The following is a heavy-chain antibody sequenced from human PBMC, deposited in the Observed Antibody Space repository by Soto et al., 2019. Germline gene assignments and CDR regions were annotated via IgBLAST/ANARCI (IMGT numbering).Heavy chain of an antibody. CDR1: GGTFSAYA. CDR2: IIPIFTAP. CDR3: ASGMKMLTGQPFDP. J-gene: IGHJ5*02. D-gene: IGHD3-9*01. V-gene: IGHV1-69*01. Sequence: QVQLVQSGAEVKKPGSSVKVSCKASGGTFSAYALSWVRQAPGQGLEWMGGIIPIFTAPNYAKKCQGRVTITADESTSTSYMELSSLRSDDTAVYYCASGMKMLTGQPFDPWGQGTLVTVSS.